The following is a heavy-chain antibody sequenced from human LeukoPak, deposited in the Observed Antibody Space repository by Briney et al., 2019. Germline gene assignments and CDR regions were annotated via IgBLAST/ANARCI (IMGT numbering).Heavy chain of an antibody. CDR2: ISSSSSNI. V-gene: IGHV3-21*01. CDR1: GFTFSSYS. CDR3: PRGDPLWFGELGVDY. D-gene: IGHD3-10*01. J-gene: IGHJ4*02. Sequence: GGSLRLSCAASGFTFSSYSMNWVRQAPGKGLEWVSSISSSSSNIYYADSVKGRFTISRDNAKNSLYLQMNSRKAKDPAVYYGPRGDPLWFGELGVDYWGQGTLGTVSP.